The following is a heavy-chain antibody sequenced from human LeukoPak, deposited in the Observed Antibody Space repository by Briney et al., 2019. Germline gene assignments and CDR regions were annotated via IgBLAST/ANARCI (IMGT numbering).Heavy chain of an antibody. Sequence: GSLRLSCAASGFTFSSYAMHWVRQAPGKGLEWVAVISYDGSNKYYADSVKGRFTISRDNSKNTLYLQMNSLRAEDTAVYYCARETEYSSSSHFDYWGQGTLVTVSS. CDR2: ISYDGSNK. D-gene: IGHD6-6*01. CDR1: GFTFSSYA. CDR3: ARETEYSSSSHFDY. J-gene: IGHJ4*02. V-gene: IGHV3-30*01.